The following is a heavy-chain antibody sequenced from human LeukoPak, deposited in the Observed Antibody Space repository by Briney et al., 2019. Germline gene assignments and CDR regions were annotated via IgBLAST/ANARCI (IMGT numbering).Heavy chain of an antibody. CDR1: GGSISSYY. Sequence: SETLSLTCTVSGGSISSYYWSWIRQPPGKGLEWIGYIYYSGSTNYNPSLKSRVTISVDTSKNQFSLKLSSVTAADTAVYYCARDRGDWFDPWGQGTLVTVSS. CDR3: ARDRGDWFDP. CDR2: IYYSGST. V-gene: IGHV4-59*01. D-gene: IGHD3-10*01. J-gene: IGHJ5*02.